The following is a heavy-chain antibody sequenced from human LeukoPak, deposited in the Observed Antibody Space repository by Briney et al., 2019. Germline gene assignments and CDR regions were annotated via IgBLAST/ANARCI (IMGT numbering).Heavy chain of an antibody. CDR3: ARDVVVVPAAIHYGMDV. CDR1: GGSFSDYF. D-gene: IGHD2-2*01. CDR2: INHSGRT. V-gene: IGHV4-34*01. Sequence: PSETLSLTCAVYGGSFSDYFWGLIRQPPGKGLEWIGEINHSGRTYYNPSLKSRVTISLDTSKKQFSLNLSSVTAADTAVYYCARDVVVVPAAIHYGMDVWGQGTTVTVSS. J-gene: IGHJ6*02.